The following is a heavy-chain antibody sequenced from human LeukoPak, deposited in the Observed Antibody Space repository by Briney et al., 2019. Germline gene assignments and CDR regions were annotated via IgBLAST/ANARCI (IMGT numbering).Heavy chain of an antibody. D-gene: IGHD3-16*01. J-gene: IGHJ4*02. V-gene: IGHV3-11*05. CDR2: ISSSSSYT. CDR1: GFTFSDYD. Sequence: PGGSLRLSCVASGFTFSDYDMSWIRQAPGKGLEWVSYISSSSSYTKYADSVKGRFTISRDNAKNSLYLQMNSLRAEDTAVYYCARDGGIIDYWGQGTLVTVSS. CDR3: ARDGGIIDY.